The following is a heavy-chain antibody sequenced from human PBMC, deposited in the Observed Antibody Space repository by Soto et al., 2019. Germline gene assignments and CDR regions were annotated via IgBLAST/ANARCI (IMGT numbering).Heavy chain of an antibody. CDR1: GFIFSDHY. D-gene: IGHD3-10*01. V-gene: IGHV3-72*01. Sequence: EVQLVEAGGDLVQPGGSLRLSCAVSGFIFSDHYLDLVRQAPGKGLEWVGRSGSTLHCFSTLYAPCVKYRCTISRDNSNNLLSLQMNSMKPEDTAVYYSARPRRDYHLDYWCKGNLVTVSS. CDR2: SGSTLHCFST. CDR3: ARPRRDYHLDY. J-gene: IGHJ4*02.